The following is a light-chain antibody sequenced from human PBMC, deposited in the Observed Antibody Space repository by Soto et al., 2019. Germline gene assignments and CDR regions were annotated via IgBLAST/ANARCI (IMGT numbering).Light chain of an antibody. CDR3: QQYGGSPRT. Sequence: IVLTQSPSTLSLSPGEGATLSCRASQSISSNFLAWYQQKRGQAPRLLIHGASSRATGIPDRFSGSGSGTDFTLTITRLEPEDFAVYYCQQYGGSPRTFGQGTKVDTK. CDR1: QSISSNF. J-gene: IGKJ1*01. CDR2: GAS. V-gene: IGKV3-20*01.